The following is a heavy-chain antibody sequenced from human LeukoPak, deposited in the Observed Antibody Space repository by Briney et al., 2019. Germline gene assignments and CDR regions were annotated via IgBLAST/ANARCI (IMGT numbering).Heavy chain of an antibody. J-gene: IGHJ3*02. CDR1: GGTLSNNV. CDR3: ATKNFGDLYRHDDPFNM. D-gene: IGHD3-10*01. Sequence: SVKVSCKASGGTLSNNVVSWVRQAPGQGLEWMGDIIPVFGTTNYAQKFQGRVTISADRSTSTAYMEVSSLKSEDTAVYYCATKNFGDLYRHDDPFNMWGQGTTVTVSS. CDR2: IIPVFGTT. V-gene: IGHV1-69*06.